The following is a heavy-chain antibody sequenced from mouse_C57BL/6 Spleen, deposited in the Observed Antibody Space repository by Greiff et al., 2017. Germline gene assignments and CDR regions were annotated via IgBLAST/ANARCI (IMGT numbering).Heavy chain of an antibody. D-gene: IGHD1-1*01. CDR2: IRLNSDSYAT. CDR1: GFTFSNYW. Sequence: EVQLVESGGGLVQPGGSMKLPCVASGFTFSNYWMDWVRQSQGKGLEWVAQIRLNSDSYATHYAVSVKGRFTISRDDSTSSVYLHMINLRAEDTTTYYSAGLYYYSRKFYWYFDVWGTGTTVTVSS. V-gene: IGHV6-3*01. CDR3: AGLYYYSRKFYWYFDV. J-gene: IGHJ1*03.